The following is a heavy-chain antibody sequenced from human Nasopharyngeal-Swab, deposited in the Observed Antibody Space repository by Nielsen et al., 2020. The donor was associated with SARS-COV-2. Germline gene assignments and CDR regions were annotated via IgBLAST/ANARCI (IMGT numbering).Heavy chain of an antibody. J-gene: IGHJ1*01. CDR2: ISSSSSTI. D-gene: IGHD3-3*01. V-gene: IGHV3-48*02. Sequence: GESLKISCAASGFTFSSYSMNWVRQAPGKGLEWVSYISSSSSTIYYADSVKGRFTISRDNAKNSLYLQMNSLRDEDTAVYYCARHEQFGDVLRFLDVYFQHWGQGTLVTVSS. CDR1: GFTFSSYS. CDR3: ARHEQFGDVLRFLDVYFQH.